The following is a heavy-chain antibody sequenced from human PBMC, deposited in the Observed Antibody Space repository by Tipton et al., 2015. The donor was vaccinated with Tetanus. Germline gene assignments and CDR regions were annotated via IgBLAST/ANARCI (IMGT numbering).Heavy chain of an antibody. CDR1: GVSISTSDW. CDR2: IFHDGTT. Sequence: LVKPTETLSLTCAVSGVSISTSDWWSWVRQPPGKGLEWIGEIFHDGTTNYNPSLKSRVTISVDKSKSQFSLKWTSVTAADTAVYYCASHLGSCTSTSCQPFAYWGQGTLVTVFS. D-gene: IGHD2-2*01. CDR3: ASHLGSCTSTSCQPFAY. J-gene: IGHJ4*02. V-gene: IGHV4-4*02.